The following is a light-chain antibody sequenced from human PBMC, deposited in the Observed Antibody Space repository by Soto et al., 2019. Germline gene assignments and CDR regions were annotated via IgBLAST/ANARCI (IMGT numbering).Light chain of an antibody. CDR2: KAA. V-gene: IGKV1-5*03. CDR1: QSISSW. J-gene: IGKJ1*01. Sequence: DIQMTQSPSTLSASVGDRVTITCRASQSISSWLAWYQQKPGKAPKLLIDKAASLESGVPSRFSCSGSGTEFTLTISSLQPDDFAPYYCQQYNSYWTSGQGTKVEIK. CDR3: QQYNSYWT.